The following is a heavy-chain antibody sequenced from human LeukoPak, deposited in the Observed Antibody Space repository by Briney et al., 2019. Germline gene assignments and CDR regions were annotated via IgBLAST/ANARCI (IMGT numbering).Heavy chain of an antibody. J-gene: IGHJ6*03. D-gene: IGHD3-10*01. CDR2: IYYSGST. Sequence: SETLSLTCTVSGGSISSSSYYWGWIRQPPGKGLEWIGSIYYSGSTYYNPSLKSRVTISVDTSKNQFSLKLSSVTAADTAVYHCASLTYYYGSGSYYLSYYYYYYYMDVWGKGTTVTVSS. CDR1: GGSISSSSYY. CDR3: ASLTYYYGSGSYYLSYYYYYYYMDV. V-gene: IGHV4-39*07.